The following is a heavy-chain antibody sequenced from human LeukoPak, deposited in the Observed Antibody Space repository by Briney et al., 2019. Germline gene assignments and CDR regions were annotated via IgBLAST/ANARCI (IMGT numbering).Heavy chain of an antibody. CDR1: GGSFSGYN. CDR3: ARGRQEVSMIVVVMTAVSYYLDV. Sequence: SETLSLTCAVYGGSFSGYNWNWICLGPGQGLGWIGESNASGRISYNPSLKSRLTISVDASKNQLSLNLRSLSAADTAVYYCARGRQEVSMIVVVMTAVSYYLDVWGKETTVTVS. V-gene: IGHV4-34*01. CDR2: SNASGRI. J-gene: IGHJ6*03. D-gene: IGHD3-22*01.